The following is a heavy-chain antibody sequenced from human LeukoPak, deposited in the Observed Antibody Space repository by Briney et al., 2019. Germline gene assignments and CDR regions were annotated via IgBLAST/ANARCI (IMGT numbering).Heavy chain of an antibody. J-gene: IGHJ4*02. Sequence: SETLSLTCTVSGDSISSHYWSWIRQPPGKGLEYIEYIYNSGSTNYNPSLKSRITISADTSKNQFSLKLSSVTAADTAVYHCARVDPRGAMALYFDYWGQGTLVTVSS. D-gene: IGHD3-16*01. V-gene: IGHV4-59*11. CDR2: IYNSGST. CDR3: ARVDPRGAMALYFDY. CDR1: GDSISSHY.